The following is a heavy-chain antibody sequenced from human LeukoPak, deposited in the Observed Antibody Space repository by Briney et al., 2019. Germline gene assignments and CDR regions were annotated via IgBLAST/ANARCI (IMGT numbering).Heavy chain of an antibody. J-gene: IGHJ3*02. Sequence: ERSLRLSCAASGFTFSSYGMHWVRQAPGKGLEWVAVIWYDGSNKYYADSVKGRFTISRDNSKNTLYLQMNSLRDEDTAVYYCARNQDYGVYNSVGAFDIWGQGTMVTVSS. CDR1: GFTFSSYG. CDR2: IWYDGSNK. CDR3: ARNQDYGVYNSVGAFDI. D-gene: IGHD4-17*01. V-gene: IGHV3-33*01.